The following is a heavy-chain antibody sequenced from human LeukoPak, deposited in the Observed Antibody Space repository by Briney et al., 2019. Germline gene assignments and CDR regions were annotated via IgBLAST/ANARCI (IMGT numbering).Heavy chain of an antibody. D-gene: IGHD3-22*01. V-gene: IGHV3-23*01. J-gene: IGHJ3*02. Sequence: GGSLRLSCAASGFTFSSYAMSWVRQAPGKGLEWVSAISGSGGSTYYADSVKGRFTISRDNSKNTLYLQMNSLRAEDTAVFYCARDWRDSSGKFPNDAFDIWGQGTMVTVSS. CDR3: ARDWRDSSGKFPNDAFDI. CDR1: GFTFSSYA. CDR2: ISGSGGST.